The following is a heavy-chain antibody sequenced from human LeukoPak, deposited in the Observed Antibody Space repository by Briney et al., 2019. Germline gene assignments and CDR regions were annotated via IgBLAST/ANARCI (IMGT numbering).Heavy chain of an antibody. V-gene: IGHV1-18*01. CDR1: GYRFTSYG. CDR2: ISGYNGNT. CDR3: ARDVVREMPGYFDL. J-gene: IGHJ2*01. D-gene: IGHD3-10*01. Sequence: ASVTVSCKASGYRFTSYGITWVRQAPGQGLEWMGWISGYNGNTNYAQKFQGRVTMSTDTSTTTAYMDLRSLSSVTAADTAVYYCARDVVREMPGYFDLWGRGTLVTVSS.